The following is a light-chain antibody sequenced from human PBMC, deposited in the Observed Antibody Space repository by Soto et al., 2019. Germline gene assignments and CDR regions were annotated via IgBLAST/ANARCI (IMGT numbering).Light chain of an antibody. CDR2: SAS. CDR3: QQYNNWPPIT. CDR1: QSISDT. V-gene: IGKV3-15*01. J-gene: IGKJ5*01. Sequence: EIVMRQSQATLSVSPGERATLSCSVSQSISDTLAWYQQKPGQAPRLLIYSASRRATGIPARFSGSGSGTEFTLTISSLQSEDFAVYYCQQYNNWPPITFGQGTRLEI.